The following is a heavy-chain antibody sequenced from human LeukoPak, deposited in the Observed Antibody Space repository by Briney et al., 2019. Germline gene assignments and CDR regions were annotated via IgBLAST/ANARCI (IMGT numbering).Heavy chain of an antibody. V-gene: IGHV3-9*01. CDR3: AKSPDSSGFPFDY. J-gene: IGHJ4*02. D-gene: IGHD3-22*01. CDR1: GFTFDDYA. Sequence: GGSLRLSCAASGFTFDDYAMHWVRQAPGKGLEWVSGISWNSGSIGYADFVKGRFTISRDNAKNSLYLQMNSLRAEDTALYYCAKSPDSSGFPFDYWGQGTLVTVSS. CDR2: ISWNSGSI.